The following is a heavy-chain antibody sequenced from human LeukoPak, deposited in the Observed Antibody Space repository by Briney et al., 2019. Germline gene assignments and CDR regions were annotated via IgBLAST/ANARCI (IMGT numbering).Heavy chain of an antibody. CDR1: GGSISSYY. J-gene: IGHJ5*02. Sequence: SETLSLTCTVSGGSISSYYWSWIRQPPGKGLEWIGYIYYSGSTNYNPSLRSRVTISVDTSKNQFSLKLSSVTAADTAVYYCARWGGGYNYWWFDPWGQGTLVTVSS. CDR3: ARWGGGYNYWWFDP. CDR2: IYYSGST. V-gene: IGHV4-59*01. D-gene: IGHD5-24*01.